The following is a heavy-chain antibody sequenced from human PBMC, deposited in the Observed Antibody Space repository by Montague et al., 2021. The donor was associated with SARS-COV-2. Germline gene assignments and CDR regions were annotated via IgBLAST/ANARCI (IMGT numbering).Heavy chain of an antibody. CDR2: IYQTGAT. Sequence: SETLSLTCAVSGDSTNNNNWWSWVRQSPGKGLEWIGEIYQTGATNYNPSLKSRVTMSLDKSNNRFSLILTSVTAADTAVHYCARLILVTSGGLSVSQYLDYWGRGTPVTVSS. J-gene: IGHJ4*02. CDR1: GDSTNNNNW. CDR3: ARLILVTSGGLSVSQYLDY. V-gene: IGHV4-4*02. D-gene: IGHD3-16*01.